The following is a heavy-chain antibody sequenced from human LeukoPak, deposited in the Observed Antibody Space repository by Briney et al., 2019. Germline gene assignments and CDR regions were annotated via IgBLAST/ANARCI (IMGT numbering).Heavy chain of an antibody. V-gene: IGHV4-34*01. CDR2: INHSGST. CDR1: GGSFSGYY. CDR3: ARDSGTSGEVKFDP. J-gene: IGHJ5*02. D-gene: IGHD3-10*01. Sequence: PSETLSLTCAVYGGSFSGYYWSWIRQPPGKGLEWIGEINHSGSTNYNPSLKSRVTISVDTSKNQFSLKLSSVTAADTAVYYCARDSGTSGEVKFDPWGQGALVTVSS.